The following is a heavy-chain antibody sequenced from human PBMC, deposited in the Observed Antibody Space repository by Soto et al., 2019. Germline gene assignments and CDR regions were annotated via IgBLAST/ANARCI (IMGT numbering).Heavy chain of an antibody. D-gene: IGHD2-21*01. CDR1: GFSLTTYGAG. CDR2: IYWDDHK. Sequence: QTPLKESGPTLVKPTQTLTLTCNFSGFSLTTYGAGVGWIRQPQGKAPEWLALIYWDDHKTFRSSLEGRLTITKDTSKNQVVLTMANMDPVDTATYYCTHKNHGPNSATCGRDCYMDVWGRGTTVTVSS. V-gene: IGHV2-5*02. J-gene: IGHJ6*04. CDR3: THKNHGPNSATCGRDCYMDV.